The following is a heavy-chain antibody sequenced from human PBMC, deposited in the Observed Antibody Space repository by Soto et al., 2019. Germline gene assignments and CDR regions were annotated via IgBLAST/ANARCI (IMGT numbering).Heavy chain of an antibody. V-gene: IGHV3-23*01. CDR2: ISGSGGST. Sequence: GGSLRLSCAASGFTFRRYAMSCVRQAPGKGLEWVSAISGSGGSTYYADSVKGRFTLSRDNSKNTLYLQMNSLGAEDTAVYYCAKVESNPCIVRMVYAMDFDYWGQGT. CDR3: AKVESNPCIVRMVYAMDFDY. CDR1: GFTFRRYA. D-gene: IGHD2-8*01. J-gene: IGHJ4*02.